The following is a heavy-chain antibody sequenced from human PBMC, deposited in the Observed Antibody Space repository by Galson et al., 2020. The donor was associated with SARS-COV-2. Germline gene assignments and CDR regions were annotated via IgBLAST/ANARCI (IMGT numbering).Heavy chain of an antibody. CDR2: ISRSGNNI. CDR1: GFTFSSYE. CDR3: ATEIAAAGPDY. V-gene: IGHV3-48*03. Sequence: GESLKISCAASGFTFSSYEMIWVRQAPGKGLEWVSYISRSGNNIYYADSVKGRFTVSRDNARNSLHLQMNSLRAEDTAVYYCATEIAAAGPDYWGQGTLLTVSP. D-gene: IGHD6-13*01. J-gene: IGHJ4*02.